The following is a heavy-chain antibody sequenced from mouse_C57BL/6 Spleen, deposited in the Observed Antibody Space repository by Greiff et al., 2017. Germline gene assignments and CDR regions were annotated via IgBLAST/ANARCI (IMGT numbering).Heavy chain of an antibody. D-gene: IGHD3-2*02. CDR1: GYTFTSYW. CDR3: ARSTAQATLAY. Sequence: VQLQQSGAELVKPGASVKLSCKASGYTFTSYWMHWVKQRPGQGLEWIGMIHPNSGSTNYNEKFKSKATLTVDKSSSTAYMQRSSLTSEDSAVYYCARSTAQATLAYWGQGTLVTVSA. CDR2: IHPNSGST. V-gene: IGHV1-64*01. J-gene: IGHJ3*01.